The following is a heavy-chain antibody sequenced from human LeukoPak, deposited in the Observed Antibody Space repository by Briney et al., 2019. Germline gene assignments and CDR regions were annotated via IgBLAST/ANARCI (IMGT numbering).Heavy chain of an antibody. J-gene: IGHJ6*02. CDR3: ARLRSGSTPPPPYYYYGLDV. Sequence: SETLSLTCAVYGESSSDYYWSWIRQPPGKGLEWIGEVNHSGSTNYNPSLKSRITISVDTSKKQFSLRLTSVTAADTAVYYCARLRSGSTPPPPYYYYGLDVWGQGTTVTVSS. V-gene: IGHV4-34*10. D-gene: IGHD1-26*01. CDR1: GESSSDYY. CDR2: VNHSGST.